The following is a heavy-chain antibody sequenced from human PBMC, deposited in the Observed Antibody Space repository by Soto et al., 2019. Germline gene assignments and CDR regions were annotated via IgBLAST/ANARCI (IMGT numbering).Heavy chain of an antibody. Sequence: GGSLRLSCAASGFTFSSYGMHWVRQAPGKGLEWVAVIWYDGSNKYYADSVKGRFTISRDNSKNTLYLQMNSLRAEDTAVYYCARGKYDILTGYLIYYGMDVWGQGTTVTVSS. CDR3: ARGKYDILTGYLIYYGMDV. D-gene: IGHD3-9*01. V-gene: IGHV3-33*01. J-gene: IGHJ6*02. CDR2: IWYDGSNK. CDR1: GFTFSSYG.